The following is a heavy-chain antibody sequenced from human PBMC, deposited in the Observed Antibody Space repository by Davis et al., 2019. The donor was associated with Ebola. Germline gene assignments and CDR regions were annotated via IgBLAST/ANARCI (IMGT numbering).Heavy chain of an antibody. CDR1: PFSFSNYA. CDR3: AKDTSNIWFDI. D-gene: IGHD1-26*01. J-gene: IGHJ3*02. CDR2: HGTSGDT. V-gene: IGHV3-23*01. Sequence: GGSLRLSCAASPFSFSNYAMSWVRQTPGKGLEWVSTHGTSGDTYYADSVKGRFTISRDNSKNTLYLQMNGLRVEDTAIYYCAKDTSNIWFDIWGQGTMVTVSS.